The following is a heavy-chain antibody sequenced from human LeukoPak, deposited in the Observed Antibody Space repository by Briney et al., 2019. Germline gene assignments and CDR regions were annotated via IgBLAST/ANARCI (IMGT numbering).Heavy chain of an antibody. J-gene: IGHJ3*02. CDR2: MYYSGST. D-gene: IGHD3-22*01. CDR3: ARFSHQYYYDSSGSFDI. V-gene: IGHV4-59*01. Sequence: SETLSLTCTVSGGSISSYYWSWIRQPPGKGLEWIGYMYYSGSTNYNPSLKSRVTISVDTSKNQFSLKLSSVTAAGTAVYYCARFSHQYYYDSSGSFDIWGQGTMVTVSS. CDR1: GGSISSYY.